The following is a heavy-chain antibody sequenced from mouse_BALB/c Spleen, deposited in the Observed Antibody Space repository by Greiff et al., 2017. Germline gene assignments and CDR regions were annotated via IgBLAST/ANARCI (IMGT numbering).Heavy chain of an antibody. Sequence: EVQLVESGGGLVQPGGSRKLSCAASGFTFSSFGMHWVRQAPEKGLEWVAYISSGSSTIYYADTVKGRFTISRDNPKNTLFLQMTSLRSEDTAMYYCARSITTGGFAYWGQGTLVTVSA. CDR1: GFTFSSFG. CDR2: ISSGSSTI. CDR3: ARSITTGGFAY. V-gene: IGHV5-17*02. J-gene: IGHJ3*01. D-gene: IGHD1-2*01.